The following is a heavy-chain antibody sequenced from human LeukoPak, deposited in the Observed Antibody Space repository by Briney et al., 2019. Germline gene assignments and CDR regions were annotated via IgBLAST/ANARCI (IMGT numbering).Heavy chain of an antibody. CDR2: IYPGDSDT. CDR3: ARLAFCTNAVCFSNYYYSMDV. J-gene: IGHJ6*03. CDR1: GYSFTSYW. D-gene: IGHD2-8*01. V-gene: IGHV5-51*01. Sequence: GESLKISCKGSGYSFTSYWIGWVRQMPGKGLEWMGIIYPGDSDTRYSPSFQGQVTISADKSISTAYLQWSSLKASDTAMYYCARLAFCTNAVCFSNYYYSMDVWGRGTTVTASS.